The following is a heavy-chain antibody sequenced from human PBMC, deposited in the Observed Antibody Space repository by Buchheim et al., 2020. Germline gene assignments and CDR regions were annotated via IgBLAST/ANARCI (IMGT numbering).Heavy chain of an antibody. D-gene: IGHD6-19*01. J-gene: IGHJ4*02. CDR2: VNPDSGNT. CDR1: GYTFTSYD. V-gene: IGHV1-8*01. CDR3: ARGSGGCLDH. Sequence: QVQLVQSGAEVKKPGASVKVSCKTSGYTFTSYDINWVRQATGQGLEWMGWVNPDSGNTAYAQRFQGRVTMTRNTSITTAYMELTSLRSDDSAVFYCARGSGGCLDHWGQGTL.